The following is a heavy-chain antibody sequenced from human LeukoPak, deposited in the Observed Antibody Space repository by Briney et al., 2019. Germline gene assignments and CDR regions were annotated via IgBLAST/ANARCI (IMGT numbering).Heavy chain of an antibody. CDR3: ARRDGVLNAFDI. CDR1: RYTFTNYD. V-gene: IGHV1-8*01. J-gene: IGHJ3*02. D-gene: IGHD3-10*01. Sequence: ASVKASCKASRYTFTNYDINWVRQATGQGLEWMGWMNPNSGNTGYAQKFQGRVTMTRNTSISTAYMELSSLRSEDTAVYYCARRDGVLNAFDIWGQGTMVTVSS. CDR2: MNPNSGNT.